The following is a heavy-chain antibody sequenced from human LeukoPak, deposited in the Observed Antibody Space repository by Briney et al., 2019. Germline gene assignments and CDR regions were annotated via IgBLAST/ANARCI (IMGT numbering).Heavy chain of an antibody. CDR1: GFNFSKAW. Sequence: GGSLRLSCAVSGFNFSKAWMSWVRQAPGKGLEWVAVISYDGSNKYYADSVKGRFTISRDNSKNTLYLQMNSLRAEDTAVYYCARAYDSSGYYYQLGPFDYWGQGTLVTVSS. J-gene: IGHJ4*02. CDR3: ARAYDSSGYYYQLGPFDY. V-gene: IGHV3-30-3*01. D-gene: IGHD3-22*01. CDR2: ISYDGSNK.